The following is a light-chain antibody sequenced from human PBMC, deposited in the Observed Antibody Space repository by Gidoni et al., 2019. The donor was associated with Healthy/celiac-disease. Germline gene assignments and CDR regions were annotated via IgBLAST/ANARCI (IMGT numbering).Light chain of an antibody. CDR2: AES. J-gene: IGKJ1*01. CDR3: KQSYSTPRT. Sequence: IQMTQSPSSLSASVGDRVTITCRASQSISIYLHWYQQKPGKAPKLLIYAESSLQSGVPYRFSGSGSGTDFTLKISRLEPEDFGTYYCKQSYSTPRTFGEGTKVEIK. V-gene: IGKV1-39*01. CDR1: QSISIY.